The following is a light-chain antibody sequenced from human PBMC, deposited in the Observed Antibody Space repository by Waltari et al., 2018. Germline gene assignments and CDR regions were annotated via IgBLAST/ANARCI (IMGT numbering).Light chain of an antibody. V-gene: IGLV1-40*01. CDR3: QSYDSSLSGHVV. Sequence: QSVLTQPPSVSGAPGQRVTISCTGSSSNIGAGYDVHWYQQLPGTAPKLLIYGNSNRHTGVPDGFSGSKSGTSASLAITGLQAEDEADYYCQSYDSSLSGHVVFGGGTKLTVL. CDR1: SSNIGAGYD. J-gene: IGLJ2*01. CDR2: GNS.